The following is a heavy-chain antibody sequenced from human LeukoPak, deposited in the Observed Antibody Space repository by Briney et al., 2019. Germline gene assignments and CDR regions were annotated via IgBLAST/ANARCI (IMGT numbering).Heavy chain of an antibody. CDR2: KYYSGSA. D-gene: IGHD2-2*01. J-gene: IGHJ3*02. Sequence: NPSQTLSLTCSVSVDSVRDGRYYWTWIRQHPGKGLEWIGYKYYSGSAKYNPSLKGRLTISIDTSKNQFSLQLSSVTAADTATYYCATPYCSSLSCLDVFNMWGQGTRVTVSS. V-gene: IGHV4-31*03. CDR3: ATPYCSSLSCLDVFNM. CDR1: VDSVRDGRYY.